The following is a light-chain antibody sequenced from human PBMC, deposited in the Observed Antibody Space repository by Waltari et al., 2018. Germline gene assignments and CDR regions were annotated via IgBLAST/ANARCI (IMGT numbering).Light chain of an antibody. CDR3: QQYNNWPPNT. J-gene: IGKJ3*01. V-gene: IGKV3-15*01. CDR2: GAS. Sequence: EIVKTQSPATLSVSPGERATLSCRASQSVGSHLAWYQQKPGQAPRLLIYGASTRATGIPARFTGRGSRTEFTLTISSLQSEDFAVYYCQQYNNWPPNTFGPGTKVEIK. CDR1: QSVGSH.